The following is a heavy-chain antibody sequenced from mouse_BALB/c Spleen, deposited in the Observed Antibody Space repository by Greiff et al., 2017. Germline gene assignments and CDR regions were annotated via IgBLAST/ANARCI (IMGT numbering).Heavy chain of an antibody. V-gene: IGHV1S22*01. Sequence: LQQPGSELVRPGASVKLSCKASGYTFTSYWMHWVKQRPGQGLEWIGNIYPGSGSTNYDEKFKSKATLTVDTSSSTAYMQLSSLTSEDSAVYYCTRRGDYYGSSPAWFAYWGQGTLVTVSA. CDR1: GYTFTSYW. D-gene: IGHD1-1*01. CDR2: IYPGSGST. CDR3: TRRGDYYGSSPAWFAY. J-gene: IGHJ3*01.